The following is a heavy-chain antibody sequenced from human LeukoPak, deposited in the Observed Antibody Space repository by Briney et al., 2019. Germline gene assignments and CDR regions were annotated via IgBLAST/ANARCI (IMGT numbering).Heavy chain of an antibody. CDR3: ARVRFLEWLQHDY. V-gene: IGHV4-30-2*01. J-gene: IGHJ4*02. CDR2: IYHSGNT. CDR1: GGSISSGGYY. D-gene: IGHD3-3*01. Sequence: SETLSLTCTVSGGSISSGGYYWSWIRQPPGKGLEWIGYIYHSGNTYYNPSLKSRVTISVDRSKNQFSLKLSSVTAADTAVYYCARVRFLEWLQHDYWGQGTLVTVSS.